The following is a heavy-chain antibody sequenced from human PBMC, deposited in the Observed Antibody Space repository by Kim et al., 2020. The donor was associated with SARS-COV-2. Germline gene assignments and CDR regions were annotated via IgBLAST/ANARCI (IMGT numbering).Heavy chain of an antibody. Sequence: QKFQGRVTMTEDTSTDTAYMELSSLRSEDTAVYYCATVSCDSSGYGFEDYWGQGTLVTVSS. J-gene: IGHJ4*02. D-gene: IGHD3-22*01. CDR3: ATVSCDSSGYGFEDY. V-gene: IGHV1-24*01.